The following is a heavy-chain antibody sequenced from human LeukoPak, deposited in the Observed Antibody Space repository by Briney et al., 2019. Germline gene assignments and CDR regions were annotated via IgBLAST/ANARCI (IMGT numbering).Heavy chain of an antibody. CDR1: GGSVSDYY. V-gene: IGHV4-59*02. J-gene: IGHJ6*03. CDR3: ARVFDSGSQAYFYYMDV. Sequence: SETLSLTCTISGGSVSDYYWSWIRQSPGKGLEWIGYIYYSGSTNYNPSLKSRVTMSVDTSKNQFSLKVSSVTAADTAVYYCARVFDSGSQAYFYYMDVWGKGTTVTISS. CDR2: IYYSGST. D-gene: IGHD3-10*01.